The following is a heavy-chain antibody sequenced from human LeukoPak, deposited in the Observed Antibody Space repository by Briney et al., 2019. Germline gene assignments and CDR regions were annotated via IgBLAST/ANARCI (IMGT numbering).Heavy chain of an antibody. CDR3: ANVRIMVGGSYRTPNWFDP. CDR1: GGTFISYA. J-gene: IGHJ5*02. CDR2: IIPIFGTA. V-gene: IGHV1-69*13. Sequence: ASVKVSCKASGGTFISYAISWVRPAPGQGLEWMGGIIPIFGTANYAQKFQGRVTITADESTSTAYMELSSPRSEDTAVYYCANVRIMVGGSYRTPNWFDPWGQGTLVTVSS. D-gene: IGHD1-26*01.